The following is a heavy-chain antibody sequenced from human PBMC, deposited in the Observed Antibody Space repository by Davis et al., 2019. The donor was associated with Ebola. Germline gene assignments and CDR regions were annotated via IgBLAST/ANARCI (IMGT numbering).Heavy chain of an antibody. V-gene: IGHV1-69*02. CDR2: SIPGLGMS. Sequence: AASVKVSCKTSEVTFSSYTISWVRQAPGQGLEWMGRSIPGLGMSNYAQKFQGRLRLSADKSTNTAYMDLSSLRSEDTAFYYCVRDFGYEDGSGFQHYFDFWGRGTLVTVPS. CDR1: EVTFSSYT. D-gene: IGHD3-22*01. CDR3: VRDFGYEDGSGFQHYFDF. J-gene: IGHJ4*02.